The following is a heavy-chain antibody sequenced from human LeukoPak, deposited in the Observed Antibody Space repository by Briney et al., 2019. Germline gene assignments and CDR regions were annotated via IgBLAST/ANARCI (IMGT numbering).Heavy chain of an antibody. J-gene: IGHJ6*03. CDR3: ARSLGDSGILYYYMDI. CDR1: EFSVSDSY. CDR2: IFSGGSA. D-gene: IGHD3-10*01. Sequence: GGSLRLSCAASEFSVSDSYMSWVRQAPGKGLQWVSVIFSGGSAYYTDSVKGRFTLSRDNSKNTLYLEINSLRAEDTAVYYCARSLGDSGILYYYMDIWGKGTTVTVSS. V-gene: IGHV3-53*01.